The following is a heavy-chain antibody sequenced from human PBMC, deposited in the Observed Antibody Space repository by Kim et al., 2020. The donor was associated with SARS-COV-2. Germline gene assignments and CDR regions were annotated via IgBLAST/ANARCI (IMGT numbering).Heavy chain of an antibody. CDR3: ARGGDSSSSEDFFGY. J-gene: IGHJ4*02. D-gene: IGHD6-6*01. Sequence: ASVKVSCKASEYSFTRFYIHWVRQAPGQGLECMGVINPSGGTTSYPQKFQGRITVTSDTSTSTVYMELNSLRSDDTAVYYCARGGDSSSSEDFFGYWGQG. CDR2: INPSGGTT. CDR1: EYSFTRFY. V-gene: IGHV1-46*01.